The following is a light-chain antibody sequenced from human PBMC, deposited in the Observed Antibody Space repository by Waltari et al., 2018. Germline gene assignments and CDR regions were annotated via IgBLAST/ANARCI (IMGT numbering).Light chain of an antibody. CDR1: SGSVSITSY. CDR3: VLYMGSGIWM. CDR2: STN. J-gene: IGLJ3*02. Sequence: QTVVTQEPSFSVSPGGTVTLTCGLSSGSVSITSYPHWYQQTPGQAPRPLIYSTNIRSSGVPDRISGSILGNKAALTITGAQADDESNYYCVLYMGSGIWMFGGGTKLTVL. V-gene: IGLV8-61*01.